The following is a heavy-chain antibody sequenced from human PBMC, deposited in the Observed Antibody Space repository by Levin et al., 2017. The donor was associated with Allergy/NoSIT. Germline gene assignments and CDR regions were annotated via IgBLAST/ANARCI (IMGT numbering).Heavy chain of an antibody. CDR3: ARDGPYNWKHWDN. CDR1: GFTFSSFA. Sequence: GGSLRLSCAASGFTFSSFAMHWVRQAPGKGLEWVALISYDGSNKYYADSVKGRFTISRDNSKNTLYLQMTSLRTEDTAVYYCARDGPYNWKHWDNWGQGTLVTVSS. V-gene: IGHV3-30*04. J-gene: IGHJ4*02. D-gene: IGHD1-20*01. CDR2: ISYDGSNK.